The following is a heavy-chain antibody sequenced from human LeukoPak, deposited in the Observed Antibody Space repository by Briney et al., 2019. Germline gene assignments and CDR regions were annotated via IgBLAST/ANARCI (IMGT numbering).Heavy chain of an antibody. CDR1: GYSFISYW. J-gene: IGHJ3*02. CDR3: ASARSSYCSTISCGNGAFDI. Sequence: GESLKISCKGSGYSFISYWIGWVRQMPGKGLEWMGIIYPGDAGTRYSPSFQGQVTISADKSISTAYLQWSSLKASDTAIYYCASARSSYCSTISCGNGAFDIWGQGTKVTVSS. CDR2: IYPGDAGT. V-gene: IGHV5-51*01. D-gene: IGHD2-2*01.